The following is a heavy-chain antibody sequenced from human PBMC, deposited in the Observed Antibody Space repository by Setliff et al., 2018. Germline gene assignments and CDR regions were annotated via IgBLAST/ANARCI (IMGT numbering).Heavy chain of an antibody. CDR3: ARERDYDGMNYYGMDV. CDR1: GYNYA. Sequence: ASVKVSCKASGYNYAISWVRQAPGQGLEWMGWISAYNGDTTYTQNLQGRVAMTTDTSTNTAYMELRSLGSDDTAVYYCARERDYDGMNYYGMDVWGQGTTVTVSS. J-gene: IGHJ6*01. D-gene: IGHD3-22*01. CDR2: ISAYNGDT. V-gene: IGHV1-18*01.